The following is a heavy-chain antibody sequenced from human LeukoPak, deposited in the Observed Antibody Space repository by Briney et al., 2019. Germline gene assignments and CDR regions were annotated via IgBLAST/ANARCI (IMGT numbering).Heavy chain of an antibody. D-gene: IGHD2-21*02. CDR1: GGSISSYY. V-gene: IGHV4-4*07. CDR2: IYTSGST. CDR3: ASGGEVGGCYYY. Sequence: SETLSLTCTVSGGSISSYYWSWIRQPAGKGLEWIGRIYTSGSTNYNPSLKSRVTMSVDTSKNQFSLKLSSVTAADTAVYYCASGGEVGGCYYYWGQGTLVTVSS. J-gene: IGHJ4*02.